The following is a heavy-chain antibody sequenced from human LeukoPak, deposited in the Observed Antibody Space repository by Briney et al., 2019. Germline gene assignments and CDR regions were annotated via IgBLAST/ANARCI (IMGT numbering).Heavy chain of an antibody. V-gene: IGHV4-30-4*08. D-gene: IGHD6-19*01. Sequence: PSQTLSLTCTVSAGSISSGHYYWSWIRQPPGKGLEWIGYIYYSGSTYHNPSLKSRVTISVDTSRNQFSLKLSSVTAADTAIYYCARRGQWLDGKTYYYYYYMDVWGKGTTVTVSS. CDR3: ARRGQWLDGKTYYYYYYMDV. CDR2: IYYSGST. J-gene: IGHJ6*03. CDR1: AGSISSGHYY.